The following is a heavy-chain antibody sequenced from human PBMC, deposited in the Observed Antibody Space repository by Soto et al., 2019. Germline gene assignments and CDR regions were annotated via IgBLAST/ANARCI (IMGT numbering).Heavy chain of an antibody. V-gene: IGHV4-30-4*01. Sequence: PAETLSLTCTASGGSFGSGHCYWSGILQPTGKGVERIGYIFYSGSAYYNPSLKSRFTISIETSKTKFSLNLRSVTGDDTAVYYCARDGCQLLRGAFFFYGLGDWG. D-gene: IGHD3-3*02. CDR2: IFYSGSA. CDR1: GGSFGSGHCY. J-gene: IGHJ6*02. CDR3: ARDGCQLLRGAFFFYGLGD.